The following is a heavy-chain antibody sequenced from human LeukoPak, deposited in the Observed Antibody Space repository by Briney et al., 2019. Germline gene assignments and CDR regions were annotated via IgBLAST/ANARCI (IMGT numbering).Heavy chain of an antibody. CDR3: AKDGGYCSSTSCYELDY. CDR1: GFTFSSYA. J-gene: IGHJ4*02. CDR2: ISGSGGST. Sequence: GGSLRLSCAASGFTFSSYAMSWVRQAPGKGLEWVSAISGSGGSTYYADSVKGRFTISRDNSKNTQYLQMNSLRAEDTAVYYCAKDGGYCSSTSCYELDYWGQGTLVTVSS. D-gene: IGHD2-2*01. V-gene: IGHV3-23*01.